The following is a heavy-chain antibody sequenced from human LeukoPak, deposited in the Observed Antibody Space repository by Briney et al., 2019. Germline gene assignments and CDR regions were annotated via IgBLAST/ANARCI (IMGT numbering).Heavy chain of an antibody. J-gene: IGHJ1*01. Sequence: GGSLRLSGAASGFTFSSYSMNWVRQAPGKGLEWVSSISSSSNYIYYADSVKGRFTISRDNAGNSLYLKMNSLRAEDTAVYYCARDMTTATTCYLQHWGQGTLVTVSS. D-gene: IGHD4-17*01. CDR3: ARDMTTATTCYLQH. CDR1: GFTFSSYS. CDR2: ISSSSNYI. V-gene: IGHV3-21*01.